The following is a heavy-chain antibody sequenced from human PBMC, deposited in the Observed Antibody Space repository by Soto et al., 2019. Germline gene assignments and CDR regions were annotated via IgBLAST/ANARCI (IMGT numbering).Heavy chain of an antibody. CDR1: GDTFNDYY. Sequence: QVQLVQSGAEVKKPGASVTVSCRSSGDTFNDYYIHWVRQAPGQGPEWMGWINPNGGVTKYAQKFQGRVSMTRDTSIRTVYMQLSRLRSDDTAVYYCARESGGATATLDYYYFYMDVWGTGTTVTVSS. CDR3: ARESGGATATLDYYYFYMDV. J-gene: IGHJ6*03. D-gene: IGHD5-12*01. V-gene: IGHV1-2*02. CDR2: INPNGGVT.